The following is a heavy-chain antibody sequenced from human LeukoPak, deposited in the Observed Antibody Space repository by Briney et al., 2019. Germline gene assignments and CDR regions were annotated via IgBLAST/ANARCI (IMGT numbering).Heavy chain of an antibody. V-gene: IGHV4-61*02. Sequence: SQTLSLTCSVSGGSISSGSYYWTWLRQPAGKGLEWIVRIYTSGSTNYNPSLKSRVTISVDTSKNQFSLKLSSVTAADTAVYYCARAEIAAAGTDWFDPWGQGTLVTVSS. CDR3: ARAEIAAAGTDWFDP. CDR2: IYTSGST. J-gene: IGHJ5*02. CDR1: GGSISSGSYY. D-gene: IGHD6-13*01.